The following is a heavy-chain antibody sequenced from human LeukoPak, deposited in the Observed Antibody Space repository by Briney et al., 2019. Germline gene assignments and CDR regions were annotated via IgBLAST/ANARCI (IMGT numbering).Heavy chain of an antibody. V-gene: IGHV3-9*01. Sequence: GGSLRLSCAASGFTYKNYAMHWFGQAPGKGLNWVSGISWNSGSMGYADSVKGRFTISRDNAKNSLYLQMSSLRAEDTALYYCAKDIGYSSGWSAPFQHWGQGTLVTVSS. CDR2: ISWNSGSM. CDR1: GFTYKNYA. J-gene: IGHJ1*01. D-gene: IGHD6-19*01. CDR3: AKDIGYSSGWSAPFQH.